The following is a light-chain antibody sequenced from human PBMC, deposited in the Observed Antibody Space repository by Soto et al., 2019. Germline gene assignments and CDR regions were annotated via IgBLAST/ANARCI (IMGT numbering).Light chain of an antibody. CDR2: EVS. CDR3: SSYRRSGTPWV. CDR1: SSDVGDYNY. V-gene: IGLV2-14*01. Sequence: QSALTQPASVSGSPGQSITISCTGSSSDVGDYNYVSWYQQHPGKAPKLIIYEVSNRPSGISNRFSGSKSGNTASLTISGLQPEDEADYYCSSYRRSGTPWVFGGGTKVTVL. J-gene: IGLJ3*02.